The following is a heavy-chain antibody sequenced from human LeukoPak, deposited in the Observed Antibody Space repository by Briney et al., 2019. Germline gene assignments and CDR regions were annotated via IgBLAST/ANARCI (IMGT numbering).Heavy chain of an antibody. J-gene: IGHJ4*02. D-gene: IGHD3-22*01. CDR3: ASTYYYDSSGYYYVFYFDY. CDR2: IIPILGIA. V-gene: IGHV1-69*04. Sequence: SVTVSCKASGGTFSSYAISWVRQAPGQGLEWMGRIIPILGIANYAQKFQGRVTITADKSTSTAYMELSSLRSEDTAVYYCASTYYYDSSGYYYVFYFDYWGQGTLVTVSS. CDR1: GGTFSSYA.